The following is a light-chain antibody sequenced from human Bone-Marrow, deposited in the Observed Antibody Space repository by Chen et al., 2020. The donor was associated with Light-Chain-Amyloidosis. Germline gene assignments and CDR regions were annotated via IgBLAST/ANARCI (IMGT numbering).Light chain of an antibody. CDR3: QQSYNSPYT. Sequence: DIHMTPSPSSLSASVGDRVPITCRASQSISSYLNWYQQKPGNAPKLLIYAASSLQSGVASRFSGRGAGTDFTLTISSLQLEDFATYYCQQSYNSPYTFGRGTKLEIK. V-gene: IGKV1-39*01. CDR1: QSISSY. CDR2: AAS. J-gene: IGKJ2*01.